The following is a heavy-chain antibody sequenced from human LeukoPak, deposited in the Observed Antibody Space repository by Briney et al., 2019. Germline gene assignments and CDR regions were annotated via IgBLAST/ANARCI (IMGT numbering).Heavy chain of an antibody. CDR1: GGTFSSYA. J-gene: IGHJ5*02. CDR3: ARDLYRDSLPVSWFDP. V-gene: IGHV1-69*13. D-gene: IGHD4-11*01. CDR2: IIPIFGTA. Sequence: SVKVSCKASGGTFSSYAISWVRQAPGQGLEWMGGIIPIFGTANYAQKFQGRVTITADESTSTAYMELRSLRSDDTAVYYCARDLYRDSLPVSWFDPWGQGTLVTVSS.